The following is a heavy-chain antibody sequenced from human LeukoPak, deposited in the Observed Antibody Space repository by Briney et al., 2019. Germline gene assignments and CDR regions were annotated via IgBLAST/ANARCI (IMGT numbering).Heavy chain of an antibody. J-gene: IGHJ4*02. CDR1: GYTFTGYY. D-gene: IGHD3-22*01. CDR2: INPNSGGT. CDR3: ARGGGGYDSSGYYSSY. Sequence: ASVKVSCKASGYTFTGYYMRWVRQAPGQGLEWMGWINPNSGGTNYAQKFQGRVTMTRDTSISTAYMELSRLRSDDTAVYYCARGGGGYDSSGYYSSYWGQGTLVTVSS. V-gene: IGHV1-2*02.